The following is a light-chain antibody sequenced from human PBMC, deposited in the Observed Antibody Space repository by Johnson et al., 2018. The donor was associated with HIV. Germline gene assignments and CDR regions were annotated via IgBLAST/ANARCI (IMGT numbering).Light chain of an antibody. CDR2: ENN. CDR1: SSNIGNNY. Sequence: QSVLTQPPSVSAAPGQKVTISCSGSSSNIGNNYVSWYQQLPGTAPKLLIYENNMRPSGIPDRFSGSKSGTSATLGIAGLQTGDEAGYYCGTWDNSRSTGAVFETGTKVTVL. V-gene: IGLV1-51*02. J-gene: IGLJ1*01. CDR3: GTWDNSRSTGAV.